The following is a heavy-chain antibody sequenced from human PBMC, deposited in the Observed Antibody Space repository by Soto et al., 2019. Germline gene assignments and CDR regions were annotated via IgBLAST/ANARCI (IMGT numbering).Heavy chain of an antibody. CDR2: ISAYNGNT. D-gene: IGHD6-6*01. V-gene: IGHV1-18*01. J-gene: IGHJ6*03. CDR1: GYTFTSYG. Sequence: ASVKVSCKASGYTFTSYGISWVRQAPGQGLEWMGWISAYNGNTNYAQKLQGRVTMTTDTSTSTAYMELRSLRSDDTAVYYCAREKMGDIAAPDYYYYYMDVWGKGTTVTVSS. CDR3: AREKMGDIAAPDYYYYYMDV.